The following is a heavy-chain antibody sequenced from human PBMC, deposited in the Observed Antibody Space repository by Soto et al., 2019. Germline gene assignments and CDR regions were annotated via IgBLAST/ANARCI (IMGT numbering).Heavy chain of an antibody. CDR1: GGTFSSYA. V-gene: IGHV1-69*12. J-gene: IGHJ4*02. Sequence: QVQLVQSGAEVKKPGSSVKVSCKASGGTFSSYAISWVRRAPGQGLEWMGGIIPIFGTANYAQKFQGRVTITADESTSTDYMELSSLRSEDTAVYYCARSLLCGGDCYSSFDYWGQGTLVTVSS. CDR3: ARSLLCGGDCYSSFDY. CDR2: IIPIFGTA. D-gene: IGHD2-21*02.